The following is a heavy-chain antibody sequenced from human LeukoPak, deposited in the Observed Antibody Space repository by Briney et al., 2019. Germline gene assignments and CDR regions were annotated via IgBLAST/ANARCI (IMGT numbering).Heavy chain of an antibody. V-gene: IGHV3-53*01. CDR2: IYSGGIT. CDR1: GFTVSSSY. D-gene: IGHD6-13*01. CDR3: ARDGPGRYSSSWHGGAFDI. Sequence: GSLRLSCAASGFTVSSSYVSWVRQAPGKGLEWDSVIYSGGITYYADSVKGRFTFSRDNSKNTLYLQMNSLRVGDTAVYYCARDGPGRYSSSWHGGAFDIWGQGTMVTVSS. J-gene: IGHJ3*02.